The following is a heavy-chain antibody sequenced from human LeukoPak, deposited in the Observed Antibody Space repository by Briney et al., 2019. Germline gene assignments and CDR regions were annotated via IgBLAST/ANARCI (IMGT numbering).Heavy chain of an antibody. CDR2: ISYDGSNK. V-gene: IGHV3-30-3*01. D-gene: IGHD3-22*01. Sequence: PGGSLRLSCAASGFIFRSYWMTWVRQAPGKGLEWVAVISYDGSNKYYADSVKGRFTISRDNSKNTLYLQMNSLRAEDTAVYYCATDPGYYDSSGYSGYFDYWGQGTLVTVSS. CDR3: ATDPGYYDSSGYSGYFDY. CDR1: GFIFRSYW. J-gene: IGHJ4*02.